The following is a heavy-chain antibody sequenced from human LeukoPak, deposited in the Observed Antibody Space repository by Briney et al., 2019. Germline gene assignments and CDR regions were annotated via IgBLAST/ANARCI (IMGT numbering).Heavy chain of an antibody. CDR3: ARAKTPRSSTIFGVVIKGGVFDS. Sequence: GASVKVSCKASGYTFTAYYMHWLRQAPGQGLERLGIINPSDGAASYAQKFQGRVTMTGDTSTNTVYMEVNGLRSEDTAMYYCARAKTPRSSTIFGVVIKGGVFDSWGQGTLVTVSS. D-gene: IGHD3-3*01. CDR2: INPSDGAA. CDR1: GYTFTAYY. J-gene: IGHJ5*01. V-gene: IGHV1-46*01.